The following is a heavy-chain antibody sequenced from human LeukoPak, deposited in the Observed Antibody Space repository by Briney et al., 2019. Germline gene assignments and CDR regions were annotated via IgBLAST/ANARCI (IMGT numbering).Heavy chain of an antibody. D-gene: IGHD2/OR15-2a*01. J-gene: IGHJ4*02. CDR3: ARVSLFPEYGPSDY. CDR2: ISAYNGNT. V-gene: IGHV1-18*01. Sequence: ASVKVSCKASGYTFTSYGISWVRQAPGQGLEWMGWISAYNGNTNYAQKLQGRVTMTTDTSTSTAYMELRSLRSDDTAVYYCARVSLFPEYGPSDYWGQGTLVTVSS. CDR1: GYTFTSYG.